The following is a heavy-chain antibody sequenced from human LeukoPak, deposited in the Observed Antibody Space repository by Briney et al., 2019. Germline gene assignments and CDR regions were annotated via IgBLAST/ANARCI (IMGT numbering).Heavy chain of an antibody. V-gene: IGHV3-21*01. D-gene: IGHD3-9*01. CDR2: ISSSSSYI. Sequence: GGSLRLSCAASGFTFSSYSMDWVRQAPGKGLEWVSSISSSSSYIYYADSVKGRFTISRDNAKNSLYLQMNSLRAEDTAVYYCARGHLDYDILTGYSYWGQGTLVTVSS. J-gene: IGHJ4*02. CDR1: GFTFSSYS. CDR3: ARGHLDYDILTGYSY.